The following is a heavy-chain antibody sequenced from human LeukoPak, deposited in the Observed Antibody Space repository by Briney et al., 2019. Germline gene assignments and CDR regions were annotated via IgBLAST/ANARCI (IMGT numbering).Heavy chain of an antibody. J-gene: IGHJ4*02. CDR2: IYTSGST. Sequence: PSQTLSLTCTVSGGSISSGSYYWSSIRQPAGKGLEWIGRIYTSGSTNYNPSLKSRVTISVDTSKNQFSLTLSSVSAADTAVYYCARDGGATLYWGQGTLVTVSS. D-gene: IGHD1-26*01. CDR3: ARDGGATLY. CDR1: GGSISSGSYY. V-gene: IGHV4-61*02.